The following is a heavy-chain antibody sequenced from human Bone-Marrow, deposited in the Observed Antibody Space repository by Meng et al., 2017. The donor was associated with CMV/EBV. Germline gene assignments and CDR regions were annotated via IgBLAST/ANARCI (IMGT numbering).Heavy chain of an antibody. CDR3: ARGHGKKLGLYYYYYYGMDV. CDR1: GGSFSGYY. V-gene: IGHV4-34*01. CDR2: INHSGST. D-gene: IGHD7-27*01. J-gene: IGHJ6*02. Sequence: GSLRLSCAVYGGSFSGYYWSWIRRPPGKGLEWIGEINHSGSTNYNPSLKSRVTISVDTSKNQFSLKLSSVTAADTAVYYCARGHGKKLGLYYYYYYGMDVWGQGTTVTVSS.